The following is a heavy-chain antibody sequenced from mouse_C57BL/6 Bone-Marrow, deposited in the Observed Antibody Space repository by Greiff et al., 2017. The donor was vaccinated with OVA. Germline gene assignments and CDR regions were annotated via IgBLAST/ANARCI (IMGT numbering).Heavy chain of an antibody. CDR3: ARDSSGFDY. CDR1: GYTFTSYG. CDR2: IYPRSGNT. D-gene: IGHD3-2*02. Sequence: QVQLQQSGAELARPGASVKLSCKASGYTFTSYGISWVKQRTGQGLEWIGEIYPRSGNTYYNEKFKGKATLTADKSSSTAYMELRSLTSEDSAVYFCARDSSGFDYWGQGTTLTGSS. V-gene: IGHV1-81*01. J-gene: IGHJ2*01.